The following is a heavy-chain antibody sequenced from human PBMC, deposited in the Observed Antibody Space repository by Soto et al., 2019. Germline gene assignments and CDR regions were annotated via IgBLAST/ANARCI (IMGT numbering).Heavy chain of an antibody. V-gene: IGHV1-69*01. D-gene: IGHD4-4*01. CDR1: GGTFSSYA. CDR2: VVPILETT. Sequence: QVQLVQSGAEVKKPGSSVNVSCKASGGTFSSYAISWLRQAPGQGPEWMGGVVPILETTIYAQKFLGRMTITADESTTTVFMELSGLTSADTAVYYCAKDAGRDGYSWPILYFAMDVWGPGTTVTVSS. CDR3: AKDAGRDGYSWPILYFAMDV. J-gene: IGHJ6*02.